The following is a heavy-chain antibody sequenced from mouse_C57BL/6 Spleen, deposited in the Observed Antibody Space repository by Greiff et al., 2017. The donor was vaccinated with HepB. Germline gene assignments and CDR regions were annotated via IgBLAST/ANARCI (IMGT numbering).Heavy chain of an antibody. Sequence: QVQLQQSGPELVKPGASVKISCKASGYAFSSSWMNWVKQRPGKGLEWIGRIYPGDGDTNYNGKFKGKATLTADKSSSTAYMQLSSLTSGDSAVYFCARGGGPYYFDYWGQGTTLTVSS. CDR1: GYAFSSSW. J-gene: IGHJ2*01. V-gene: IGHV1-82*01. CDR3: ARGGGPYYFDY. CDR2: IYPGDGDT.